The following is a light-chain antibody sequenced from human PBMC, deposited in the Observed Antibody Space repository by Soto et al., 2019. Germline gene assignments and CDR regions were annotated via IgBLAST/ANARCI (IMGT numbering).Light chain of an antibody. CDR2: EVS. CDR3: NSYTSKSTGV. Sequence: QSALTQPASVSRTPGQSITISCTRTSSDVGGYNYVSWYQQHPGKAPKLIIYEVSNRPSGVSNRFSGSKYGNTASLTISGLQAEDEADYYCNSYTSKSTGVFGTGTKLTVL. J-gene: IGLJ1*01. CDR1: SSDVGGYNY. V-gene: IGLV2-14*01.